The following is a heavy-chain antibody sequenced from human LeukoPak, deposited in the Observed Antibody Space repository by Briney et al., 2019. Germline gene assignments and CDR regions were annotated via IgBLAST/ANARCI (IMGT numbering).Heavy chain of an antibody. CDR1: GGTFSSNA. J-gene: IGHJ4*02. Sequence: SVKVSCKASGGTFSSNAISWVRQAPGQGLEWMGGIIPIFGTANYAQKFQGRVTITADESTSTAYMELSSLRSEDTAVYYCQVVNANSFDYWGRGTLVTVSS. V-gene: IGHV1-69*13. CDR3: QVVNANSFDY. D-gene: IGHD2-8*02. CDR2: IIPIFGTA.